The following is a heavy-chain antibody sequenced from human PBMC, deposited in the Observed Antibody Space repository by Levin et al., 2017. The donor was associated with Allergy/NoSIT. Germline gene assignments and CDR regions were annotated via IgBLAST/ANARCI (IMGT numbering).Heavy chain of an antibody. CDR1: GFTLSNYV. Sequence: RGESLKISCAASGFTLSNYVMSWVRQAPGKGLYWVSSVSGSGYTTYYADSVKGQFTISRDNSKNTLHLQLNSLTAEDTAVYFCVKHGGSRYCSGGSCYRAPVDYWGQGALVTVSS. D-gene: IGHD2-15*01. CDR2: VSGSGYTT. J-gene: IGHJ4*02. V-gene: IGHV3-23*01. CDR3: VKHGGSRYCSGGSCYRAPVDY.